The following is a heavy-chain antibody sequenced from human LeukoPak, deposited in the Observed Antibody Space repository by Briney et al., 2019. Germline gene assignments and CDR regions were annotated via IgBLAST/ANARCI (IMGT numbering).Heavy chain of an antibody. CDR3: ARDGHDYSNPHPNYYYYMDV. Sequence: SETLSLTCAVSGYSISSGYYWGWIRQPPGKGLEWIGSIYHSGSTYYNPSLKSRVTISVDTSKNQFSLKLSSVTAADTAVYYCARDGHDYSNPHPNYYYYMDVWGKGTTVTVSS. V-gene: IGHV4-38-2*02. D-gene: IGHD4-11*01. J-gene: IGHJ6*03. CDR1: GYSISSGYY. CDR2: IYHSGST.